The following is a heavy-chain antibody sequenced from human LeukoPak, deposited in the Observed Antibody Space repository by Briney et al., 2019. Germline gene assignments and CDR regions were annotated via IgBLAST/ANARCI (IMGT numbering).Heavy chain of an antibody. Sequence: GESLKISCKTSGYTFPTYWIAWVRQVPGKGLEWMGIIYPGDSDTRYSPSFQGHVTISVDKSISTAYLQWNNLKASDIAMYYCARHTRSTPFDYWGQGTLVTVSS. CDR2: IYPGDSDT. J-gene: IGHJ4*02. CDR1: GYTFPTYW. D-gene: IGHD2-15*01. V-gene: IGHV5-51*01. CDR3: ARHTRSTPFDY.